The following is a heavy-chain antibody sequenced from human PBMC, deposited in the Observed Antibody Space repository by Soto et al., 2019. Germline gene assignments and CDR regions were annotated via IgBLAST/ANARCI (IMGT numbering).Heavy chain of an antibody. CDR1: GGMFGDYG. CDR3: ARNRDYAFDY. D-gene: IGHD4-17*01. V-gene: IGHV3-7*01. J-gene: IGHJ4*02. Sequence: GGSMRLCWAAAGGMFGDYGRSWIRQAPGKGLEWVAIIKQDGSDKYYVDSVKGRFTISRDNAKNSLYLQMNSLRIEDAAVYYCARNRDYAFDYWGRGTLVTVSS. CDR2: IKQDGSDK.